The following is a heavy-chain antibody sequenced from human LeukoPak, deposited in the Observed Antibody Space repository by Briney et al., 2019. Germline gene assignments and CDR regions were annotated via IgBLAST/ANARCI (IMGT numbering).Heavy chain of an antibody. J-gene: IGHJ4*02. Sequence: SQTLSLTCAVSGGSISSGGYSWSWIRQPPGKGLEWIGYIYHSGSTYYNPSLKSRVTTSVGTSKNQFSLRLSSVTAADTALYYCAYSGSYGHLGYWGQGIPVTVSS. D-gene: IGHD1-26*01. CDR3: AYSGSYGHLGY. V-gene: IGHV4-30-2*01. CDR1: GGSISSGGYS. CDR2: IYHSGST.